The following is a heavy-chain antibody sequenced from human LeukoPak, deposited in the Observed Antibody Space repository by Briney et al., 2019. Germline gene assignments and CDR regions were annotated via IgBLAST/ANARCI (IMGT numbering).Heavy chain of an antibody. CDR3: ARVGARYDYVWGSYYMDV. D-gene: IGHD3-16*01. J-gene: IGHJ6*03. V-gene: IGHV4-59*01. Sequence: SETLSLTCTVSGGSISSYYWSWIRQPPGKGLEWIGYIYYSGSTNYNPSLKSRVTISVDTSKNQFSLKLSSVTAADTAVYYCARVGARYDYVWGSYYMDVWGKGTTVTISS. CDR2: IYYSGST. CDR1: GGSISSYY.